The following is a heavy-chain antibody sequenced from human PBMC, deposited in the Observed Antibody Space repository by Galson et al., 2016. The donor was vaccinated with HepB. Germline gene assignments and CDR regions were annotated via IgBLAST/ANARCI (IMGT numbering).Heavy chain of an antibody. CDR1: GSSFSDHY. D-gene: IGHD2-8*01. Sequence: SLRLSCAGSGSSFSDHYMDWVRQAPGKGLEWVGRIRNKRNNYITEYAASVIGRFTISRDDSRNSVDLQMNTLKTEDTAVYYCARMANGADSDWGQGTLVTVSS. J-gene: IGHJ4*02. CDR2: IRNKRNNYIT. V-gene: IGHV3-72*01. CDR3: ARMANGADSD.